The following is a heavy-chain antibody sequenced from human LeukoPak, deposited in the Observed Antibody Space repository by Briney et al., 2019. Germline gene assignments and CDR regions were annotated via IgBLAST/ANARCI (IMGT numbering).Heavy chain of an antibody. V-gene: IGHV5-51*01. D-gene: IGHD3-22*01. CDR3: ATSTPGYDSSGYYPVYFDY. CDR2: IYPGDSDT. Sequence: GESLKISCKGSGYSFTSYWIGWVRQMPGKGLEWMAIIYPGDSDTRYSPSFQGQVTISADNSISTAYLQWSSLKASDTAMYYCATSTPGYDSSGYYPVYFDYWGQGTLVTVSS. CDR1: GYSFTSYW. J-gene: IGHJ4*02.